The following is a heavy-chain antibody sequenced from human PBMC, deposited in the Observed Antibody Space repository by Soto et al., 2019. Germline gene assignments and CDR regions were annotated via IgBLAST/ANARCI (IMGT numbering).Heavy chain of an antibody. CDR2: IKQDGSEK. CDR1: GFTFSSYW. D-gene: IGHD4-4*01. CDR3: ARDNDYSNSYKPYYYYYYMDV. V-gene: IGHV3-7*01. J-gene: IGHJ6*03. Sequence: GGSLRLSCAASGFTFSSYWMSWVRQAPGKGLEWVANIKQDGSEKYYVDSVKGRFTISRDNAKNSLYLQMNSLRAEDTAVYYCARDNDYSNSYKPYYYYYYMDVWGKGTTVTVSS.